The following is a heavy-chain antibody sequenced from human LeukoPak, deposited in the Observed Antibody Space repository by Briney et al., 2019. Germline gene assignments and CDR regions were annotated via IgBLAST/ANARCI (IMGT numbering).Heavy chain of an antibody. CDR2: IKSKTDGGTT. J-gene: IGHJ4*02. CDR1: GFTFSNAW. CDR3: TTRRGCSSTSCNVFDY. Sequence: GGSLRLSCVASGFTFSNAWMSWVRQAPGKGLEWVGRIKSKTDGGTTDYAAPVKGRFTISRDDSKNTLYLQMNSLKTEDTAVYYCTTRRGCSSTSCNVFDYWGQGTLVTVSS. D-gene: IGHD2-2*01. V-gene: IGHV3-15*01.